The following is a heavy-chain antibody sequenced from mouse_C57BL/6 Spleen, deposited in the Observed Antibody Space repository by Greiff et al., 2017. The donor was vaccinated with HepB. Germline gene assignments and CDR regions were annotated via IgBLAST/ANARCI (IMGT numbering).Heavy chain of an antibody. CDR1: GFSLSTFGMG. D-gene: IGHD2-2*01. J-gene: IGHJ4*01. CDR3: ARIPSMVTPYYYAMDY. V-gene: IGHV8-8*01. CDR2: IWWDDDK. Sequence: QVTLKVSGPGILQPSQTLSLTCSFSGFSLSTFGMGVGWIRQPSGKGLEWLAHIWWDDDKYYNPALKSRLTISKDTSKNQVFLKIANVDTADTATYYCARIPSMVTPYYYAMDYWGQGTSVTVSS.